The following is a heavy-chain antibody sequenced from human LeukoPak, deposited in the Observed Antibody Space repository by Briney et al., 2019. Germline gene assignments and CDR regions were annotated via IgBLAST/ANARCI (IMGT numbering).Heavy chain of an antibody. Sequence: SETLSLTCAVYGGSFSGYYWSWIRQPPGKGLEWIGEINHSGSTNYNPSLKSRVTISVDTSKNQFSLKLSSVTAADTAVYYCARKYSGGDCFNWFDPWGQGTLVTVSS. J-gene: IGHJ5*02. CDR3: ARKYSGGDCFNWFDP. V-gene: IGHV4-34*01. CDR1: GGSFSGYY. D-gene: IGHD2-21*02. CDR2: INHSGST.